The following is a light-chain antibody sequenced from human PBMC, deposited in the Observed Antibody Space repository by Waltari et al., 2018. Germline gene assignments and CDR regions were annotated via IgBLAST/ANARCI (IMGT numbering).Light chain of an antibody. J-gene: IGKJ2*01. Sequence: ETVFTQSPGTLSLSPGERAPLPCSASRSVSSDYLAWYQQKPGQAPRLLIYGASNRATGIPDRFSGSGSGTDFALTISRLEPEDSAVYYCQRYGTSPMYTFGQGTKLEIQ. CDR3: QRYGTSPMYT. CDR1: RSVSSDY. CDR2: GAS. V-gene: IGKV3-20*01.